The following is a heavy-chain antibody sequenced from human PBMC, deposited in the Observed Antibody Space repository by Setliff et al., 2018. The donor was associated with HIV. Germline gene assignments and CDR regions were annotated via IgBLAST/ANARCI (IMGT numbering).Heavy chain of an antibody. Sequence: GGSLRLSCAASGFTFSSYEMNWVRQAPGKGLEWVSYIGNSGSPIYYADSVKGRFTISRDNSKNTLYLLMNGLRVEDTAVYYCAKDGISGGAYPPYYFDYWGHGTLVTVSS. CDR2: IGNSGSPI. J-gene: IGHJ4*01. CDR1: GFTFSSYE. V-gene: IGHV3-48*03. D-gene: IGHD2-15*01. CDR3: AKDGISGGAYPPYYFDY.